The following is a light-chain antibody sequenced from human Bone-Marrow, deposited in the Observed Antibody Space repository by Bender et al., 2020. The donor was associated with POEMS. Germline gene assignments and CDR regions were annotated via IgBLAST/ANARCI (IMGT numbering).Light chain of an antibody. CDR1: SSDVGSYNL. CDR3: CSYAGSSTLLV. CDR2: EVT. J-gene: IGLJ3*02. Sequence: QSALSQPASVSGSPGQSITISCTGTSSDVGSYNLVSWYQQYPGKAPNLIIYEVTKRPSGISFRFSGSKSGNTASLTISGLQAEDEAAYYCCSYAGSSTLLVFGGGTKLTVL. V-gene: IGLV2-23*02.